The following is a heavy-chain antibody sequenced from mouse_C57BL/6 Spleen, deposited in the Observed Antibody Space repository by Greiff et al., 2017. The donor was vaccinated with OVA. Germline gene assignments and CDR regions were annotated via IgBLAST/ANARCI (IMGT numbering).Heavy chain of an antibody. CDR1: GFTFSSYA. D-gene: IGHD1-1*01. Sequence: EVQRVESGEGLVKPGGSLKLSCAASGFTFSSYAMSWVRQTPEKRLEWVAYISSGGDYIYYADTVKGRFTISRDNARNTLYLQMSSLKSEDTAMYYCTRVSITTVVAEYFDVWGTGTTVTVSS. J-gene: IGHJ1*03. V-gene: IGHV5-9-1*02. CDR3: TRVSITTVVAEYFDV. CDR2: ISSGGDYI.